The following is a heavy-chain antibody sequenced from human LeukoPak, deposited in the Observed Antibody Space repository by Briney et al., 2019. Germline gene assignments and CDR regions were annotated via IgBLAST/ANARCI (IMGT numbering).Heavy chain of an antibody. Sequence: SETLSLTCTVSGGSISSGHYYWSWIRQPAGKGLEWIGRIYTSGSTNYNPSLKSRVTISGDTSKNQFSLKLSSVTAADTAVYYCARDQWLGPRFDPWGQGTLVTVSS. D-gene: IGHD6-19*01. V-gene: IGHV4-61*02. CDR2: IYTSGST. J-gene: IGHJ5*02. CDR1: GGSISSGHYY. CDR3: ARDQWLGPRFDP.